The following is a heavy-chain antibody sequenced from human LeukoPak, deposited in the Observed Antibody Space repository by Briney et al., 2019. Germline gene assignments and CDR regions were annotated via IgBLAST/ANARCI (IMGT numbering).Heavy chain of an antibody. CDR3: ARDGGLNTNFDY. CDR1: GYTYRNYW. J-gene: IGHJ4*02. CDR2: TKRDRSAE. Sequence: PGGPLRLSCAASGYTYRNYWTVWAPEAPQEGVEWGANTKRDRSAEHYTHSVRRRYTTSRENANNFLYLHVNTVRAEDTGVYYCARDGGLNTNFDYWGQGTLVTVSS. V-gene: IGHV3-7*01. D-gene: IGHD2-15*01.